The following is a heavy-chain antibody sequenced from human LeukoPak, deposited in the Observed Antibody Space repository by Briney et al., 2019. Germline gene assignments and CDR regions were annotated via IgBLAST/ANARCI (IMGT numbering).Heavy chain of an antibody. CDR3: ARTDFWSGSRHIRAFDI. Sequence: PGGSLRLSCAVSGFTFSSYSMNWIRQTPGKGLEWISYISSSGSSKYYVDSVKGRFTISRDNAKNSLYLQMNSLRADDTALYYCARTDFWSGSRHIRAFDIWGQGTMVTVSS. J-gene: IGHJ3*02. CDR2: ISSSGSSK. D-gene: IGHD3-3*01. V-gene: IGHV3-48*04. CDR1: GFTFSSYS.